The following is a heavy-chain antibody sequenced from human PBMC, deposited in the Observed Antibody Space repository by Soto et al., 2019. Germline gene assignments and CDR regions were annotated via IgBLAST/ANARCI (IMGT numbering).Heavy chain of an antibody. CDR1: GFALSSYW. CDR3: TRDESVGYYYDSSGYYIGY. Sequence: PGGSLRLSCAASGFALSSYWMSWVRQVPGKGLEGVANIKQDGSAKFYVDSVKGRFTISRDNAQNSLSLQMNSLKTEDTAVYYCTRDESVGYYYDSSGYYIGYWGQGTLVTVSS. J-gene: IGHJ4*02. CDR2: IKQDGSAK. V-gene: IGHV3-7*03. D-gene: IGHD3-22*01.